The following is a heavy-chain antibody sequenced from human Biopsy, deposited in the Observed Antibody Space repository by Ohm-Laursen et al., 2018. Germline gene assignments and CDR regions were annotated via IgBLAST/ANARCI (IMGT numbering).Heavy chain of an antibody. CDR1: GVSITAYY. J-gene: IGHJ6*02. V-gene: IGHV4-4*09. CDR2: IHHSGRT. CDR3: ARMDCSGGSCHYYSYGMDV. D-gene: IGHD2-15*01. Sequence: GTLSLTCIVSGVSITAYYWSWIRQPPGKGLECIGNIHHSGRTNYNPSLKSRLTISVDTSKSHLSLKLSSVTAADTAVYYCARMDCSGGSCHYYSYGMDVWGQGTTVTVSS.